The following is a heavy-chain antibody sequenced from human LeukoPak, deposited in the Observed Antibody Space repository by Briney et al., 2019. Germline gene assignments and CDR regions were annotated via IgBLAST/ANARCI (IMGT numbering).Heavy chain of an antibody. CDR3: TTDRPRCTNGVCYLGYYFGY. CDR2: IKSKTDGWTT. Sequence: GGSLRLSCAASGFTFSNACMSWVRQAPGKGLEWVGRIKSKTDGWTTDYAAPVKGRFTISRDDSKNTLYLQMNSLKTEDTAVYYCTTDRPRCTNGVCYLGYYFGYWGQGTLVTVSS. D-gene: IGHD2-8*01. CDR1: GFTFSNAC. J-gene: IGHJ4*02. V-gene: IGHV3-15*01.